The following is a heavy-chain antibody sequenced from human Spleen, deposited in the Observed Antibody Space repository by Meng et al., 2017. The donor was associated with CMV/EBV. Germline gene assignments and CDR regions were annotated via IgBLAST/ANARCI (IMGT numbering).Heavy chain of an antibody. V-gene: IGHV3-13*01. CDR3: ARAGIAGFDY. J-gene: IGHJ4*02. CDR2: IGTAGDT. CDR1: GFTFSSYD. Sequence: GKSLKISCAASGFTFSSYDMHWVRQGTGKGLEWVSAIGTAGDTYYPGSVKGRFTISRENAKNSLYLQMNSLRAGDTAVYYCARAGIAGFDYWGQGTLVTVSS. D-gene: IGHD6-13*01.